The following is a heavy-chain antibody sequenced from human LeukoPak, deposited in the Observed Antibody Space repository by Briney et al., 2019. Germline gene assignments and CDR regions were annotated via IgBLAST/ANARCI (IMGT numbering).Heavy chain of an antibody. Sequence: ASVKVSCKASGYTFNNHYMYWVRQAPGQGLEWMGWISAYNGNTNYAQKLQGRVTMTTDTSTSTAYMELRSLRSDDTAVYYCARDSPYSSGWQGFDYWGQGTLVTVSS. CDR3: ARDSPYSSGWQGFDY. D-gene: IGHD6-19*01. CDR2: ISAYNGNT. CDR1: GYTFNNHY. J-gene: IGHJ4*02. V-gene: IGHV1-18*01.